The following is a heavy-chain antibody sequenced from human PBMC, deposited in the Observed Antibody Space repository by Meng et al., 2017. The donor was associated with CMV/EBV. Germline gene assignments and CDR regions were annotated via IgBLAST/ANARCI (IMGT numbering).Heavy chain of an antibody. V-gene: IGHV1-69*05. J-gene: IGHJ5*02. CDR3: ARDKGRITIFGVVDNNWFDP. Sequence: SVKVSCKASGGTFSSYAISWVRRAPGQGLEWMGGIIPIFGTANYAQKFQGRVTITTDESTSTAYMELSSLRSEDTAVYYCARDKGRITIFGVVDNNWFDPWGQGTLVTVSS. CDR1: GGTFSSYA. D-gene: IGHD3-3*01. CDR2: IIPIFGTA.